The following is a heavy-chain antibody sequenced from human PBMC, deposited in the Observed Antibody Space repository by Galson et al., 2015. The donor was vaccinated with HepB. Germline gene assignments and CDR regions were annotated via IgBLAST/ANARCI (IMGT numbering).Heavy chain of an antibody. Sequence: SLRLSCAASGFTFSSYAMSWVRQAPGKGLEWVSAISGSGGSTYYADSVKGRFTISRDNSTNTLYLQMNSLRAEDTAVYYCAKDSAGNIVVVPAAIRRARGSAYFDYWGQGTLVTVSS. J-gene: IGHJ4*02. CDR1: GFTFSSYA. V-gene: IGHV3-23*01. D-gene: IGHD2-2*02. CDR2: ISGSGGST. CDR3: AKDSAGNIVVVPAAIRRARGSAYFDY.